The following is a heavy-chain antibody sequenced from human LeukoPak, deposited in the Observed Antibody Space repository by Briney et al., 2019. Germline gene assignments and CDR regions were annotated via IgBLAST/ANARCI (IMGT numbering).Heavy chain of an antibody. J-gene: IGHJ4*02. CDR2: GDYSGGT. V-gene: IGHV4-39*07. Sequence: PSETLSLTCTVSGDSFSSVTDYWAWIRQPPGKGLEWIASGDYSGGTYYNPSLESRVAISADMSKNQFSLKLSSVTAADTAVYYCARDSLSLRTIDYWGQGTLVTVSS. CDR3: ARDSLSLRTIDY. CDR1: GDSFSSVTDY. D-gene: IGHD4-17*01.